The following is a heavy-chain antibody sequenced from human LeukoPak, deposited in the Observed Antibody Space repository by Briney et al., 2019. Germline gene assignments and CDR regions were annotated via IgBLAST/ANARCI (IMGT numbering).Heavy chain of an antibody. Sequence: ASVKVSCKASGYPFSAYYMHWVRQAPGQGLEWMGWINPNTGGTNNARKFQGRVTMTRDTSISTAYMELSRVRSDDTAVYYCARADAVDIVGAIDFDSWGQGTLVSVSS. D-gene: IGHD5-12*01. J-gene: IGHJ4*02. V-gene: IGHV1-2*02. CDR3: ARADAVDIVGAIDFDS. CDR1: GYPFSAYY. CDR2: INPNTGGT.